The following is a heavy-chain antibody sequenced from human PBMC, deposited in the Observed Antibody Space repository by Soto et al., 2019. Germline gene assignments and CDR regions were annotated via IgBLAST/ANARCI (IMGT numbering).Heavy chain of an antibody. J-gene: IGHJ4*02. CDR1: GGTFSSYT. CDR3: ARDRAYCSSGSCYQDY. V-gene: IGHV1-69*08. D-gene: IGHD2-15*01. Sequence: QVQLVQSGAEVKKPGSSVKVSCKASGGTFSSYTMSWVRQAPGQGLEWMGRVSPVLGLTNYAQKFQDRVTISADKVTSTTYMELSSLSSEDTALYYCARDRAYCSSGSCYQDYWGQGTLVTVSS. CDR2: VSPVLGLT.